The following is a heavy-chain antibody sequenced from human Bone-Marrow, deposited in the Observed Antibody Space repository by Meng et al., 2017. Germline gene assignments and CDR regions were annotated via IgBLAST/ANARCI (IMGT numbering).Heavy chain of an antibody. CDR1: GFTFSSYS. D-gene: IGHD3-16*02. V-gene: IGHV3-21*01. Sequence: GESLKISCAASGFTFSSYSMNWVRQAPGKGLEWVSSISSSSSYIYYADSVKGRFTISRDNAKNSLYLQMNSLRAEDTAVYYCARDYDYVWGSYRNYYYYGMDVWGQGTTVTVSS. CDR3: ARDYDYVWGSYRNYYYYGMDV. CDR2: ISSSSSYI. J-gene: IGHJ6*02.